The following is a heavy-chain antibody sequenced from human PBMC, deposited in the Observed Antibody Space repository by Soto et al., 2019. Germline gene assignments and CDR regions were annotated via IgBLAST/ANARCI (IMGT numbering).Heavy chain of an antibody. J-gene: IGHJ4*02. D-gene: IGHD7-27*01. CDR3: ARDPKTSGGQHWAFNYFDS. CDR2: ISYDGTNK. V-gene: IGHV3-30-3*01. Sequence: GSLRLSCAASGFSFSISPMHWVRQAPGKGPEWVALISYDGTNKFYADSVKGRFTISRDNSKSTLYLQVDSLRPEDAAVYYCARDPKTSGGQHWAFNYFDSWGQGTLVTVSS. CDR1: GFSFSISP.